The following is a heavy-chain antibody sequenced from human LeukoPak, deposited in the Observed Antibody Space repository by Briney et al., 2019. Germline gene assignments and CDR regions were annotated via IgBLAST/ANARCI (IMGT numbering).Heavy chain of an antibody. D-gene: IGHD5-12*01. V-gene: IGHV4-30-2*01. CDR2: IYHSGST. Sequence: SQTLSLTCAVSGGSISSGGYSWSWIRQPPGKGLEWIGYIYHSGSTYYNPSLKSRVTISVDRSKNQFSLKLSSVTAADTAVYYCARVVAWVNWFDPWGQGTLVTVSS. J-gene: IGHJ5*02. CDR3: ARVVAWVNWFDP. CDR1: GGSISSGGYS.